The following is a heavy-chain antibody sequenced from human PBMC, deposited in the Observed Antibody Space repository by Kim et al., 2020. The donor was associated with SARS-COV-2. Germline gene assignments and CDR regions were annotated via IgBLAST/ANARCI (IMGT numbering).Heavy chain of an antibody. CDR1: GYTFTSYA. CDR2: INAGNGNT. J-gene: IGHJ5*02. CDR3: AREGDFWSGYYNWFDP. V-gene: IGHV1-3*01. D-gene: IGHD3-3*01. Sequence: ASVKVSCKASGYTFTSYAMHWVRQAPGQRLEWMGWINAGNGNTKYSQKFQGRVTITRDTSASTAYMELSSLRSEDTAVYYCAREGDFWSGYYNWFDPWGQGTLVTVSS.